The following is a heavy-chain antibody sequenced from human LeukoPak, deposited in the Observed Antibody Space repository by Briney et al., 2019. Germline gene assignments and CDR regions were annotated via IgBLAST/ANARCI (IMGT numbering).Heavy chain of an antibody. CDR3: AGQLRFWGDYYMDV. Sequence: GGSLRLSCAASGFTFSDYYMSWIRQAPGKGLEWVSYISSSGSTIYYADSVKGRFTISRDNSENTLYLQMNSLRAEDTAVYYCAGQLRFWGDYYMDVWGTGTTVTVSS. D-gene: IGHD3-3*01. V-gene: IGHV3-11*01. CDR2: ISSSGSTI. J-gene: IGHJ6*03. CDR1: GFTFSDYY.